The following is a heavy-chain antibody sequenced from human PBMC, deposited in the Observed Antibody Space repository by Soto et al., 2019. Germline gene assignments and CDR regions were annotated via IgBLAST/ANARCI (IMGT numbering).Heavy chain of an antibody. D-gene: IGHD1-26*01. CDR2: ISVTGAYI. V-gene: IGHV3-21*01. Sequence: GGSLRLSCAASGFTFRSYNMNWVLQAPGKGPEWVSSISVTGAYIYYADSMKGRFTISRDNAKDSVFLQMVSLGGEDTAVYYSASGNIGSYQRIDGFDIWGQGTVVAVSS. CDR1: GFTFRSYN. CDR3: ASGNIGSYQRIDGFDI. J-gene: IGHJ3*02.